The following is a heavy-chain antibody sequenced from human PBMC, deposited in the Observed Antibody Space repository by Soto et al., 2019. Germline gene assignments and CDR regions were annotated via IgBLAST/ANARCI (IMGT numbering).Heavy chain of an antibody. D-gene: IGHD4-4*01. CDR1: GGSISSSSYY. Sequence: SETLSLTCTVSGGSISSSSYYWGWIRQPPGKGLEWIGSIYYSGSTYYNPSLKSRVTISVDTSKNQFSLKLSSVTAADTAVYYCASLIINDYSNYVRSREYYYYMDVWGKGTTVTVSS. J-gene: IGHJ6*03. CDR3: ASLIINDYSNYVRSREYYYYMDV. V-gene: IGHV4-39*01. CDR2: IYYSGST.